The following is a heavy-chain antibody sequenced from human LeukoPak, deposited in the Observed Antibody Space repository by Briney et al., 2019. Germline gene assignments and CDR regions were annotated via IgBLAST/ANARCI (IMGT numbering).Heavy chain of an antibody. CDR2: IYYSGST. V-gene: IGHV4-59*08. CDR3: ARTTVWRGYYFDY. Sequence: SDTLFLTCTVSGGSISSYYWSWIRQPPGKGPEWIGYIYYSGSTNYNPSLKSRVTISVDTSKNQFSLKLSSVTAADTAVYYCARTTVWRGYYFDYWGQGTLVTVSS. CDR1: GGSISSYY. D-gene: IGHD3-3*01. J-gene: IGHJ4*02.